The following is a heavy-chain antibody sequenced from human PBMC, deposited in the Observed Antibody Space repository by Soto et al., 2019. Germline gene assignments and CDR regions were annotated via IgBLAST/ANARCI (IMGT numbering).Heavy chain of an antibody. V-gene: IGHV1-69*08. CDR3: ARDSPIGSTFSGYDAFDY. CDR2: IIPLLDVA. CDR1: GGTFSNDI. J-gene: IGHJ4*02. D-gene: IGHD5-12*01. Sequence: QVQLVQSGAEVKKPGSSVKVSCKTSGGTFSNDIITWVRQAPGQGLEWMGRIIPLLDVADYAQKFQGRVTITADKSTGTVYMELNSLRSEDTAVYYCARDSPIGSTFSGYDAFDYWGQGTLVTVSS.